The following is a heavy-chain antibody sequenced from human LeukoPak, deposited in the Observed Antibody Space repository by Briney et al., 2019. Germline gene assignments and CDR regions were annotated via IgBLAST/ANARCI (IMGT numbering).Heavy chain of an antibody. Sequence: SGGPLRLSCAASGFTVSSNYMSWVRQAPGKGLEWVSVIYSGGSTYYADSVKGRFTISRDNSKNTLYLQMNSLRAEDTAVYYCARAAYDILTGYYYDYWGQGTLVTVSS. J-gene: IGHJ4*02. CDR3: ARAAYDILTGYYYDY. CDR1: GFTVSSNY. CDR2: IYSGGST. D-gene: IGHD3-9*01. V-gene: IGHV3-53*01.